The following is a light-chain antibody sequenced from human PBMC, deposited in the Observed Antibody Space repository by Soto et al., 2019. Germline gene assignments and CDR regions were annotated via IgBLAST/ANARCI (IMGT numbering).Light chain of an antibody. CDR3: SSYTSRSTRVV. J-gene: IGLJ2*01. V-gene: IGLV2-14*01. CDR2: DVS. CDR1: SSDVGGYNY. Sequence: QSALTQPASVSGSPGQSITISCTGTSSDVGGYNYVSWYQQHPGKAPKLMIYDVSNRPSGVSNRFSGSKSGNTASLTISGLQAEDEADYHCSSYTSRSTRVVFGGGTKLTVL.